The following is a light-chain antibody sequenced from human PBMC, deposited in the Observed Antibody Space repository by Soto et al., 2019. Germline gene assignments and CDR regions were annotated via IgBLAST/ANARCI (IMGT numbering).Light chain of an antibody. CDR3: QQRSHCPPWT. CDR2: EAA. CDR1: QSVDIT. V-gene: IGKV3-11*01. J-gene: IGKJ1*01. Sequence: IVMTQSPATLSGSPAERVTLPWRASQSVDITLAWYQKKPGQAPRLLLYEAANSATGIPARFSGSGSGTDLALTISSLETEDYAVYYYQQRSHCPPWTFGQGTKVDIK.